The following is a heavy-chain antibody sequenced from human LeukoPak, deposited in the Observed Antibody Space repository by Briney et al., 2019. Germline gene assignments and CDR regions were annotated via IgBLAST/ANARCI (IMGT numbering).Heavy chain of an antibody. D-gene: IGHD2-2*01. V-gene: IGHV4-38-2*02. CDR1: GYSISSGYY. J-gene: IGHJ5*02. Sequence: SETLSLTCTVSGYSISSGYYWGWIRQPPGKGLEWIGSIYHSGGTFYNPSLKSRVTISVDTSKNQFSLKLSSVTAADTAVYYCAREVPAATVGWFDPWGQGTLVTVSS. CDR2: IYHSGGT. CDR3: AREVPAATVGWFDP.